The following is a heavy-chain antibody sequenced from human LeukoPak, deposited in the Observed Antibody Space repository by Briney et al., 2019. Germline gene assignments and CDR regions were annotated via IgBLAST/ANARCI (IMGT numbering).Heavy chain of an antibody. J-gene: IGHJ4*02. CDR1: GFTFDNYN. CDR2: ISSGTNYI. Sequence: GGSLRLSCAASGFTFDNYNMIWVRQAPGKGLEWVSSISSGTNYIFEADSVKGRFTVTKDTALNSLSLQMNSLRADDTAVYYCARSAGGNYFDYWEQGTLVTVSS. CDR3: ARSAGGNYFDY. D-gene: IGHD2-8*02. V-gene: IGHV3-21*01.